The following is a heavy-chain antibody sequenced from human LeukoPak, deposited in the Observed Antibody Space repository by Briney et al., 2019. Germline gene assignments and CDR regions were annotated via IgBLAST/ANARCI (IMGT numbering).Heavy chain of an antibody. D-gene: IGHD4-17*01. CDR2: INHSGGA. J-gene: IGHJ6*03. CDR3: ARYGTYYYYYYMDV. CDR1: GGSFSGHY. Sequence: SETLSLTCAVCGGSFSGHYWSWIRQPPGKGLEWIGEINHSGGANYNPSLKSQVTMSVDTSKNQFSLNLTSVTAADTAVYYCARYGTYYYYYYMDVWGKGTTVTVSS. V-gene: IGHV4-34*01.